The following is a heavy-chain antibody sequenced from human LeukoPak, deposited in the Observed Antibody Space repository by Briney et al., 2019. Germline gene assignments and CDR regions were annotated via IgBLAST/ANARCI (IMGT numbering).Heavy chain of an antibody. Sequence: GGSLRLSCAASGFTFSSHAMIWVRQAPGKGLEWVSPISATGHNTYYADSVKGRFTISRDNSKNTLYLQMNSLRADDTAVYYCVKESTSSGYYYAPDYWGQGTLVTVS. J-gene: IGHJ4*02. CDR3: VKESTSSGYYYAPDY. D-gene: IGHD3-22*01. CDR1: GFTFSSHA. V-gene: IGHV3-23*01. CDR2: ISATGHNT.